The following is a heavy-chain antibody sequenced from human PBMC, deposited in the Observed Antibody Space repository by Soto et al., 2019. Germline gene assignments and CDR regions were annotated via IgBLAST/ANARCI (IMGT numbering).Heavy chain of an antibody. D-gene: IGHD2-2*01. CDR2: INHSGST. CDR3: ARFHYCSSTSCYDY. V-gene: IGHV4-34*01. CDR1: GGSFSGYY. Sequence: SETLSLTCAVYGGSFSGYYWSWIRQPPGKGLEWIGEINHSGSTNYNPSLKSRVTISVDTSKNQFSLKLSSVTAADTAVYYCARFHYCSSTSCYDYWGQGTLVTVSS. J-gene: IGHJ4*02.